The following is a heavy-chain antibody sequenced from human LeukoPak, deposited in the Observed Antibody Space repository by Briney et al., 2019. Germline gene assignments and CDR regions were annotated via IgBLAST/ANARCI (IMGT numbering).Heavy chain of an antibody. V-gene: IGHV3-23*01. CDR3: AKDRGAYCSSTSCFPGGLY. CDR2: ISGSGGST. D-gene: IGHD2-2*01. J-gene: IGHJ4*02. Sequence: SGGSLRLSCAASGFTVSSNYMSWVRQAPGKGLEWVSAISGSGGSTYYADSVKGRFTISRDNSKNTLYLQMNSLRAEDTAVYYCAKDRGAYCSSTSCFPGGLYWGQGTLVTVSS. CDR1: GFTVSSNY.